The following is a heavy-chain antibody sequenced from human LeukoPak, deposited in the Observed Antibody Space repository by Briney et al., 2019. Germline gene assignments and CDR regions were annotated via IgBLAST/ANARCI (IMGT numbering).Heavy chain of an antibody. V-gene: IGHV4-39*01. CDR2: IYYSGST. J-gene: IGHJ4*02. D-gene: IGHD5-12*01. Sequence: PSETLSLTCTVSGGSISSSSYYWGWIRQPPGKGLEWIGSIYYSGSTYYNPSLKSRVTISVDTSKIQFSLKLSSVTAADTAVYYCARSPNSGYDPFDYWGQGTLVTVSS. CDR1: GGSISSSSYY. CDR3: ARSPNSGYDPFDY.